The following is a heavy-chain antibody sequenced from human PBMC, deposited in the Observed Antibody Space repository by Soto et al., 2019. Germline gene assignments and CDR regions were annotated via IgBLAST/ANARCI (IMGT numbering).Heavy chain of an antibody. D-gene: IGHD3-22*01. CDR3: ARDIFDSSGYYLTWFDP. V-gene: IGHV1-69*06. J-gene: IGHJ5*02. CDR2: IIPIFGTA. Sequence: QVQLVQSGAEVKKPGSSVKVSCKASGGTFSSYAISWVRQAPGQGLEWMGGIIPIFGTANYAQKFQGRVTITADKSTSKAYMELSSLRSEDTAVYYCARDIFDSSGYYLTWFDPWGQGTLVTVSS. CDR1: GGTFSSYA.